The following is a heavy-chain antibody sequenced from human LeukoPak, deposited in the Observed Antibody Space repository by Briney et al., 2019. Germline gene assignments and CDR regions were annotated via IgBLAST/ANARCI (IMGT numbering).Heavy chain of an antibody. CDR1: GYTFTSYY. V-gene: IGHV1-46*03. CDR3: ARDRRAYYYDSSGYYYAGY. J-gene: IGHJ4*02. Sequence: VASVKVSCKASGYTFTSYYMHWVRQAPGQGLEWMGIINPSGGSTSYAQKFQGRVTMTRDTSTRTVYTELSSLRSEDTAVYYCARDRRAYYYDSSGYYYAGYWGRGTLVTVSS. D-gene: IGHD3-22*01. CDR2: INPSGGST.